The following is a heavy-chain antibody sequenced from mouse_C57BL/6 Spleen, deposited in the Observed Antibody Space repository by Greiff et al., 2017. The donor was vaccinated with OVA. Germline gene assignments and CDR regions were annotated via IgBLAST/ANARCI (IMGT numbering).Heavy chain of an antibody. Sequence: VQLQQSGAELMKPGASVKLSCKATGYTFTGYWIEGVKQRPVHGLERIGEILPGSGSNNYNEKFKGKATFTADTSSNTAYMQHSSLATEDSANYDCARDSYFECWGQGTTLTVSS. CDR1: GYTFTGYW. J-gene: IGHJ2*01. CDR2: ILPGSGSN. CDR3: ARDSYFEC. V-gene: IGHV1-9*01.